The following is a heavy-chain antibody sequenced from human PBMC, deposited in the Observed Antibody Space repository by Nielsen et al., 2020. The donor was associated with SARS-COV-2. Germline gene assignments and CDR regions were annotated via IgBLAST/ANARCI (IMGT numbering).Heavy chain of an antibody. Sequence: GGSLRLSCAASGFTFSSYAMHWVRQAPGKGLERVAVIWYDGGNEYYADSVKGRFTISRDNSKNTLYVQMNSLRAEDTAVYFCAKGSVYMEYFDHWGQGTLVTVSS. CDR2: IWYDGGNE. J-gene: IGHJ1*01. CDR1: GFTFSSYA. V-gene: IGHV3-33*06. CDR3: AKGSVYMEYFDH. D-gene: IGHD5-18*01.